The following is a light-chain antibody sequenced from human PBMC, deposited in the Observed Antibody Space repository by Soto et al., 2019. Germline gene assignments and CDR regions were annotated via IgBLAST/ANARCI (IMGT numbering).Light chain of an antibody. Sequence: QSVLTQPPSVSGAPGQRVTISCTGSSSNIGAGYDVHWYHQLPGTAPKLLIYGNNKRPSGVPGRFSGSKSDTSASLAITGLQAEDEADYYCQSYDRSLGGYVFGTGTKLTVL. CDR2: GNN. CDR3: QSYDRSLGGYV. CDR1: SSNIGAGYD. V-gene: IGLV1-40*01. J-gene: IGLJ1*01.